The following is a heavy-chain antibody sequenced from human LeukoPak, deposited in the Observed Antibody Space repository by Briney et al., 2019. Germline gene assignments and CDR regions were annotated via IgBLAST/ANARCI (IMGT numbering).Heavy chain of an antibody. Sequence: TSGTLSLTCTVSGGSISSSSYYWGWIRQPPGKGLEWIGSIYYSGSTYYNPSLKSRVTISVDTSKNQFSLKLSSVTAADTAVYYCARLADYYDSSGSFDYWGQGTLVTVSS. CDR1: GGSISSSSYY. CDR3: ARLADYYDSSGSFDY. CDR2: IYYSGST. D-gene: IGHD3-22*01. J-gene: IGHJ4*02. V-gene: IGHV4-39*01.